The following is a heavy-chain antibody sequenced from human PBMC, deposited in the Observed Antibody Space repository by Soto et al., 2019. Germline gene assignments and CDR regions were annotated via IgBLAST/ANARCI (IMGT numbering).Heavy chain of an antibody. CDR2: FYSAVSDT. CDR1: CSYINNYL. J-gene: IGHJ5*02. Sequence: GESLKISYKGACSYINNYLIGWGRELRGKGLWWLGIFYSAVSDTRYCPSYQCQVTISVDKSIHTSYLQWSSLKASDTAMFYCARLCTATCYAIDFFDRWGEGTL. CDR3: ARLCTATCYAIDFFDR. D-gene: IGHD2-2*01. V-gene: IGHV5-51*01.